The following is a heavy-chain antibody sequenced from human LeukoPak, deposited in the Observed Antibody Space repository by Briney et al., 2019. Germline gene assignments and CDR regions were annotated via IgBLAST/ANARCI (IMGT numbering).Heavy chain of an antibody. V-gene: IGHV3-48*01. CDR3: VRGPVPAVLFDY. D-gene: IGHD2-2*01. Sequence: GGSLRLSCAASEFTFSSYSMNWVRQAPGKGLEWVSYITNSGNSKSYADSVKGRFTISRDNTKNSLYLQMNGLRAEDTAVYYCVRGPVPAVLFDYWGQGTLVTVSS. J-gene: IGHJ4*02. CDR1: EFTFSSYS. CDR2: ITNSGNSK.